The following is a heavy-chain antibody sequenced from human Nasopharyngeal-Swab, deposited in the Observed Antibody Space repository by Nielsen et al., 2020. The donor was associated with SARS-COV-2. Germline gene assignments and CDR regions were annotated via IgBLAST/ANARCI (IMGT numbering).Heavy chain of an antibody. J-gene: IGHJ5*02. D-gene: IGHD3-10*01. Sequence: GGSLRLSCAASGFTVSSNYMNWVRQAPGKGLEWVSVIYTGGSTYYADSVKGRFTISRDNSKNTLYLQMSSLRAEDTAVYYCAILEGNGSGSPWGQGTLVTVSS. V-gene: IGHV3-66*01. CDR3: AILEGNGSGSP. CDR1: GFTVSSNY. CDR2: IYTGGST.